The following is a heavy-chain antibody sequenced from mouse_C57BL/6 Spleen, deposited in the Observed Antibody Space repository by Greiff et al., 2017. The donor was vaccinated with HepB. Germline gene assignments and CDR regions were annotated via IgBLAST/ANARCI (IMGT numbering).Heavy chain of an antibody. CDR3: TSRDSAIMGAMDY. CDR1: GYTFTDYE. J-gene: IGHJ4*01. V-gene: IGHV1-15*01. D-gene: IGHD6-1*01. Sequence: QVQLQQSGAELVRPGASVTLSCKASGYTFTDYEMHWVKQTPVHGLEWIGAIDPETGGTAYNQKFKGKAIVTADKSSSTAYMELRSLTSEDSAVYYCTSRDSAIMGAMDYWGQGTTVTVSS. CDR2: IDPETGGT.